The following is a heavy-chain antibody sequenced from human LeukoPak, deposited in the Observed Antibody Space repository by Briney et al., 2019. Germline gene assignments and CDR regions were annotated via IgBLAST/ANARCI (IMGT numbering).Heavy chain of an antibody. J-gene: IGHJ4*02. CDR1: GFTFDDYA. Sequence: PGGSLRLSCAASGFTFDDYAMHWVRQAPGKGLEWVSGISWNSAKTGYADSVKGRFTMSRENGKNSLDLQMNSLTTEDTAVYYCVKDRTRWLEPPARGDFDNWGQGTLVTVSS. V-gene: IGHV3-9*01. CDR2: ISWNSAKT. D-gene: IGHD5-24*01. CDR3: VKDRTRWLEPPARGDFDN.